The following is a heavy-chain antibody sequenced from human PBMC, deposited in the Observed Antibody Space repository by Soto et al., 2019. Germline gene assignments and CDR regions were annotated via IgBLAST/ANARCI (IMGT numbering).Heavy chain of an antibody. V-gene: IGHV3-30*18. Sequence: GGSLRLSCAASGFTFSSYGMHWVRQAPGKGLEWVAVISNDGSNKYYADSVKGRFTISRDNSKNTLYLQMNSLRAEDTAVYYCVKGEYYYDSSGYYPFDYWGQGTLVTVSS. D-gene: IGHD3-22*01. J-gene: IGHJ4*02. CDR3: VKGEYYYDSSGYYPFDY. CDR1: GFTFSSYG. CDR2: ISNDGSNK.